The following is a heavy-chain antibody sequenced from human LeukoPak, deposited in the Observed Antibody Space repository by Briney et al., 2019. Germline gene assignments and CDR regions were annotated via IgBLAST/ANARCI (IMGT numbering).Heavy chain of an antibody. V-gene: IGHV3-23*01. CDR2: ISGSGGST. D-gene: IGHD1-26*01. J-gene: IGHJ4*02. Sequence: PGGSLRLSCAASGFTFSSYAMSWVRQAPGKGLEWVSAISGSGGSTYYADSVKGRFTISRDNAKNSLYLQMNSLRAEDTAVYYCARARPGGSYYRFSFDYWGQGTLVTVSS. CDR1: GFTFSSYA. CDR3: ARARPGGSYYRFSFDY.